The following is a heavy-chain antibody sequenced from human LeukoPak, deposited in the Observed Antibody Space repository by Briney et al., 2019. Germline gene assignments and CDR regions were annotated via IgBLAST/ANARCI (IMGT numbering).Heavy chain of an antibody. CDR1: GFTFSDYY. V-gene: IGHV3-11*01. CDR2: ISSSGTTI. Sequence: PGGSLRLSCAASGFTFSDYYMSWIRQAPGKGLEWVSYISSSGTTISYTDSVKGRFTISRDNAKNSLYLQMNSLRAEDTAVYYCARDYRSTIDYWGQGTLVTVSS. J-gene: IGHJ4*02. D-gene: IGHD1-14*01. CDR3: ARDYRSTIDY.